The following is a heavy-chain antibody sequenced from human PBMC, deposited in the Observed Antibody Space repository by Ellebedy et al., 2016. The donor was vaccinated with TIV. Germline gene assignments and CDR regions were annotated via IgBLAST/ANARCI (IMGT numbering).Heavy chain of an antibody. CDR1: EFTFSTYH. Sequence: GESLKIPCAASEFTFSTYHMHWVRQAPGKGLEWVAVIWYDGTAKCYAESVKGRFTISRDNSQNTLYLEMNSLRADDTALYYCARELGGSGGSDFDYWGQGTLVTVSS. J-gene: IGHJ4*02. D-gene: IGHD2-15*01. CDR2: IWYDGTAK. V-gene: IGHV3-33*01. CDR3: ARELGGSGGSDFDY.